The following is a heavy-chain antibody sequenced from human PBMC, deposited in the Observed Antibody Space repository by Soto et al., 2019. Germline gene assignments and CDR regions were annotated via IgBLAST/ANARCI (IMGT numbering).Heavy chain of an antibody. CDR1: GYAFTNNV. CDR2: MNPNSGNT. Sequence: ASVKVSCKASGYAFTNNVINWVRQAPGQGLEWMGWMNPNSGNTGYAQKFQGRVTMTRNTSIRTAYIDLSSLSSDDTAVYYCASRITMIVGDAFDIWGQGTMVTVSS. J-gene: IGHJ3*02. V-gene: IGHV1-8*01. CDR3: ASRITMIVGDAFDI. D-gene: IGHD3-22*01.